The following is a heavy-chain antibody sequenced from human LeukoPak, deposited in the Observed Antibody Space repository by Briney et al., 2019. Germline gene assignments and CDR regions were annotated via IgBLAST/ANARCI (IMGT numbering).Heavy chain of an antibody. CDR1: GFTFSSYS. J-gene: IGHJ4*02. CDR2: ISSSSSYI. Sequence: GGSLRLSCAASGFTFSSYSMNWVRQAPGKGLEWVSSISSSSSYIYYADSVKGRFTISRDNAKNSLYLQMNSLRAEDTAVCYCARDRDKDCSSTSCYRNPNTFDYWGQGTLVTVSS. CDR3: ARDRDKDCSSTSCYRNPNTFDY. D-gene: IGHD2-2*02. V-gene: IGHV3-21*01.